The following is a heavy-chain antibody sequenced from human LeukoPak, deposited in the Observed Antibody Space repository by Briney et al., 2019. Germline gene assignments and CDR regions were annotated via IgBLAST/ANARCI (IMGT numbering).Heavy chain of an antibody. Sequence: GGSLRLSCAASGFPFSSFWVHWVRQAPGKGPVWVSCMNSDDSTTTYADSVKGRFTISRDNAKNTLYLQMNSLRVEDTAVYYCARGSKYSSSWYVDYWGQGTLVTVSS. J-gene: IGHJ4*02. CDR1: GFPFSSFW. CDR2: MNSDDSTT. CDR3: ARGSKYSSSWYVDY. D-gene: IGHD6-13*01. V-gene: IGHV3-74*01.